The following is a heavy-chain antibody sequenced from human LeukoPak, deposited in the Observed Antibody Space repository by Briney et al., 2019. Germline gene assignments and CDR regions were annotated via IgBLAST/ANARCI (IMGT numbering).Heavy chain of an antibody. D-gene: IGHD6-6*01. CDR1: GGTFSSYA. V-gene: IGHV1-69*13. CDR2: IIPIFGTA. Sequence: SVKVSCKASGGTFSSYAISWVRQAPGQGLEWMGGIIPIFGTANYAQKFQGRVTITADESTSTAYMELSSLRSEDTAVYYCAAHYSSSSPFDYWGQGTLVTVSS. J-gene: IGHJ4*02. CDR3: AAHYSSSSPFDY.